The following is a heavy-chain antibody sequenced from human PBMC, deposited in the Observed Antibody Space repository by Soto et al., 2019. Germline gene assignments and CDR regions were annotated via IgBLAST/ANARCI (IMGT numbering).Heavy chain of an antibody. Sequence: QLQLQESGPGLVKPSETLSLTCTVSGGSISSSSYYWGWIRQPPGKGLEWIGSIYYSGSTYYNPSLKSRVTISVDTSKNQFSLKLSSVTAADTAVYYCARLRWFGNNRFDPWGQGTLVTVSS. D-gene: IGHD3-10*01. V-gene: IGHV4-39*01. CDR1: GGSISSSSYY. J-gene: IGHJ5*02. CDR3: ARLRWFGNNRFDP. CDR2: IYYSGST.